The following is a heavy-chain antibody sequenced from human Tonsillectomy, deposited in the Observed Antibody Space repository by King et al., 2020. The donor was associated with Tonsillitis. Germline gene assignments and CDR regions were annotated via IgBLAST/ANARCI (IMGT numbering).Heavy chain of an antibody. CDR2: IDVSCGGT. Sequence: VQLVESGGGLVQPGGSLRLYCAASGFTFSNFVMSWVRQAPGRGLEWVSAIDVSCGGTYYADSVKGRFTISRDISMNTLYLQMNSLRAEDTAVYYCAKSGGGWSNWGQGTLVTVSS. CDR1: GFTFSNFV. V-gene: IGHV3-23*04. CDR3: AKSGGGWSN. D-gene: IGHD3-3*01. J-gene: IGHJ4*02.